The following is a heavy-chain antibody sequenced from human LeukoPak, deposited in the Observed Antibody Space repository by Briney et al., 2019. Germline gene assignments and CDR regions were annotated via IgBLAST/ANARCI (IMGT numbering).Heavy chain of an antibody. Sequence: PSETLSLTCAVYGGSFSGYYWSWLRQPPGKGLEWIGEINHSGSTNYNPSLKSRVTISVDTSKNQFSLKLSSVTAADTAVYYCARHGLWYYGSGSYYKKGYYFDYWGHGTLVTVSS. CDR2: INHSGST. V-gene: IGHV4-34*01. J-gene: IGHJ4*01. CDR3: ARHGLWYYGSGSYYKKGYYFDY. D-gene: IGHD3-10*01. CDR1: GGSFSGYY.